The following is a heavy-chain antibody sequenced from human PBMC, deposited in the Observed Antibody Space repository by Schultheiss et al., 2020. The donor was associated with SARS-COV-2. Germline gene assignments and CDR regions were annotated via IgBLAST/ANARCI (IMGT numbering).Heavy chain of an antibody. Sequence: GGSLRLSCAASGFTFSNYGIHWVRQAPGKGPEWVAVISPDGNYKYYADSVQGRFTISRDNSKNTLYLQINSLRAEDTAVYYCARDNWGRPDAAVFDFWGQGSLVTVFS. CDR3: ARDNWGRPDAAVFDF. CDR2: ISPDGNYK. V-gene: IGHV3-30*03. D-gene: IGHD7-27*01. J-gene: IGHJ4*02. CDR1: GFTFSNYG.